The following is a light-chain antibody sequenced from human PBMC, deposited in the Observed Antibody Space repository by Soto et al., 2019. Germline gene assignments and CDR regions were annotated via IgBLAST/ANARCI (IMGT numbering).Light chain of an antibody. J-gene: IGKJ3*01. V-gene: IGKV1-39*01. Sequence: DIQMTQSPSSLSASVGDRVTITCRASQSSSNYLNWYQQKPGKAPKRLIYAASSLQSGVPSRFSGSGSGTDFTLTITSLRPEDFATYYCQQSYSIPFTFGPGTKVDIK. CDR3: QQSYSIPFT. CDR2: AAS. CDR1: QSSSNY.